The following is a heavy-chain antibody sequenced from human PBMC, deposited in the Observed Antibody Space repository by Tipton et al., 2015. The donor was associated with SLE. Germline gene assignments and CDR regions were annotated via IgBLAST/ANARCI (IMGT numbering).Heavy chain of an antibody. CDR3: ARSSPGTIPRYLGDY. CDR1: GFSIINGYY. V-gene: IGHV4-38-2*02. Sequence: TLSLTCTVSGFSIINGYYWGWIRQSPGKGLEWIGSFYHSGSIYYNPSLNSRVTISLDTSKNQFSLKLNSVTAADTAVYYCARSSPGTIPRYLGDYWGQGIVVTVSS. D-gene: IGHD2-21*01. J-gene: IGHJ4*02. CDR2: FYHSGSI.